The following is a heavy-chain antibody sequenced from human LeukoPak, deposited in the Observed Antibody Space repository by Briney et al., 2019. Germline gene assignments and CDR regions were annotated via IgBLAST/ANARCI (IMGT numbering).Heavy chain of an antibody. CDR3: ALYYYDSSGYYSNDAFDI. J-gene: IGHJ3*02. CDR1: GGTFRSYV. V-gene: IGHV1-69*01. Sequence: SVKVSCKASGGTFRSYVITWVRQAPGQGLEWIGGIIPIFGRADYAQKFQGRVMITADESTSTAYMELSSLRSEDTAVYYCALYYYDSSGYYSNDAFDIWGQGTMVTVSS. CDR2: IIPIFGRA. D-gene: IGHD3-22*01.